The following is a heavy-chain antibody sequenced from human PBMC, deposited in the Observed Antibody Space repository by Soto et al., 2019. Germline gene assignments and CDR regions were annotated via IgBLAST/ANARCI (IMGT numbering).Heavy chain of an antibody. CDR2: IYPTDSYT. V-gene: IGHV5-51*01. Sequence: GESLKISCKGSGYSFTSYWIGWVRQMPGKGLEWMGIIYPTDSYTNYSPSFEGQVTISVDKSISTAYLQWSSLKASDSAMYYCARLTLAQDSSGYHSFDYWGLGTLVTVSS. J-gene: IGHJ4*02. CDR3: ARLTLAQDSSGYHSFDY. D-gene: IGHD3-22*01. CDR1: GYSFTSYW.